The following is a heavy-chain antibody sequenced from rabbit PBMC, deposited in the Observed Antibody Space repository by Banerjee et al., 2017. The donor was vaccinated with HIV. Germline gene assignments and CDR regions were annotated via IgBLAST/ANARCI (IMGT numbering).Heavy chain of an antibody. CDR1: GFDFSSYY. J-gene: IGHJ4*01. V-gene: IGHV1S7*01. D-gene: IGHD2-1*01. CDR3: ARDSYDDYGDFNL. CDR2: IDPVFGST. Sequence: QLKESGGGLVQPGGSLKLSCKASGFDFSSYYMSWVRQAPGKGLEWIGYIDPVFGSTYYASWVNGRFTISSHNAQNTLYLQLNSLTAADTATYFCARDSYDDYGDFNLWGPGTLVTVS.